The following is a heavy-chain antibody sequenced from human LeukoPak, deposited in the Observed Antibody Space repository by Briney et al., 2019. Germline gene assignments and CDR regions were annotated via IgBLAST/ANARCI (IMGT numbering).Heavy chain of an antibody. CDR3: AREGSQEGFDY. CDR2: ISGSGGST. Sequence: GGSLRLSCAASGFTFSSYAINWVRQAPGKGLEWVSAISGSGGSTYYADSVKGRFTISRDNSKNTLYLQMNSLRSEDTAVYYCAREGSQEGFDYWGQGTLVTVSS. CDR1: GFTFSSYA. V-gene: IGHV3-23*01. J-gene: IGHJ4*02.